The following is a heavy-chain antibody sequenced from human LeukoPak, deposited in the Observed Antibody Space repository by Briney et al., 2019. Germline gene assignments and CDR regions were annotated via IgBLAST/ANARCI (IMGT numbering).Heavy chain of an antibody. CDR1: GGSISSGSCY. CDR2: IYTSGST. J-gene: IGHJ4*02. CDR3: ARSVVVPAAAYDY. V-gene: IGHV4-61*02. Sequence: SQTLSLTCTVSGGSISSGSCYWGWIRRPAGKGLEWIGRIYTSGSTNYNPSLKSRVTISVDTSKNQFSLKLSSVTAADTAVYYCARSVVVPAAAYDYWGQGTPVTVSS. D-gene: IGHD2-2*01.